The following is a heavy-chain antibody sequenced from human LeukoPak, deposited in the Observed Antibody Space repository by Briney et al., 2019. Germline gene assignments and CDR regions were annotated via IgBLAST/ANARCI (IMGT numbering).Heavy chain of an antibody. D-gene: IGHD3-22*01. Sequence: PSETLSLTCTVSGGSISSYYWSWIRQPAGKGLEWIGRIYTSGSTNYNPSLKSRVTISVDTSKNQFSLKLSSVTAADTAVYYCARIRDYYDSSGYGVLFDYWGQGTLVTVSS. V-gene: IGHV4-4*07. J-gene: IGHJ4*02. CDR2: IYTSGST. CDR3: ARIRDYYDSSGYGVLFDY. CDR1: GGSISSYY.